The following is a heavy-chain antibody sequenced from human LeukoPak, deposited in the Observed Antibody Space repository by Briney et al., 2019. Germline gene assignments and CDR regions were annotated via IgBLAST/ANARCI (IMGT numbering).Heavy chain of an antibody. V-gene: IGHV3-66*01. CDR2: INNSGST. CDR3: ARGRSASLRYFDWLFHPDDAFDI. D-gene: IGHD3-9*01. J-gene: IGHJ3*02. Sequence: GGSLRLSCAAYGFTFSSNYRSWIRQAPGKGLEWVGDINNSGSTYYTASLKSRFTISGDTSKNQLYLQLSCLTAADTAVYYCARGRSASLRYFDWLFHPDDAFDIWGQGTMVTVSS. CDR1: GFTFSSNY.